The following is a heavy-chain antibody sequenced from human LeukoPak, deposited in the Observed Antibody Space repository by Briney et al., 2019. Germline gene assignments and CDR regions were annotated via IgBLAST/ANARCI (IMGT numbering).Heavy chain of an antibody. CDR2: ISGSGGST. Sequence: GRSLRLSCAASGFTFSSCMHWVRQAPGKGLEWVSAISGSGGSTYYADSVKGRFTISRDNSKNTLYLQMNSLRAEDTAVYYCAKEGSITMIVTRGYFDYWGQGTLVTVSS. J-gene: IGHJ4*02. CDR1: GFTFSSC. CDR3: AKEGSITMIVTRGYFDY. D-gene: IGHD3-22*01. V-gene: IGHV3-23*01.